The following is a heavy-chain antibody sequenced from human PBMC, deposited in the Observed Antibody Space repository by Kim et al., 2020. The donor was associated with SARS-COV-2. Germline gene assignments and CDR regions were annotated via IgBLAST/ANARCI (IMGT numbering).Heavy chain of an antibody. J-gene: IGHJ4*02. Sequence: SETLSLTCAVYGGSFSGYYWSWIRQPPGKGLEWIGEINHSGSTNYNPSLKSRVTISVDTSKNQFSLKLSSVTAADTAVYYCARGLRDDFWSGYSHDYWGQGTLVTVSS. D-gene: IGHD3-3*01. V-gene: IGHV4-34*01. CDR1: GGSFSGYY. CDR2: INHSGST. CDR3: ARGLRDDFWSGYSHDY.